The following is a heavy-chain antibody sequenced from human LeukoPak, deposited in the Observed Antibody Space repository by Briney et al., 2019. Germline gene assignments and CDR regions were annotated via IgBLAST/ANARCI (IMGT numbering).Heavy chain of an antibody. Sequence: GESLKISCKASGYSFTSYLIAWVRQMPGKGLEWMGIIYPGDSDTRYSPSFQGQVTISADKSISTAYLQWSSLKASDTAMYYCARPGSSWYTPFDYWAREPWSPSPQ. D-gene: IGHD6-13*01. V-gene: IGHV5-51*01. CDR3: ARPGSSWYTPFDY. CDR1: GYSFTSYL. CDR2: IYPGDSDT. J-gene: IGHJ4*02.